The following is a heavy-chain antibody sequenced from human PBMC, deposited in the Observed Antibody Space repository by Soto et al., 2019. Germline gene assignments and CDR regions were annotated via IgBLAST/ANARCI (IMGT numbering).Heavy chain of an antibody. J-gene: IGHJ4*02. CDR1: GYTLTELS. D-gene: IGHD3-9*01. CDR2: FDPEDGET. V-gene: IGHV1-24*01. Sequence: ASVKVSCKVSGYTLTELSMHWVRQAPGQGLEWMGGFDPEDGETIYAQKFQGRVTMTEDTSTDTAYMELSSLRSEDTAVYYCATARVVLRYFDWLLIDYWGQGTLVTVSS. CDR3: ATARVVLRYFDWLLIDY.